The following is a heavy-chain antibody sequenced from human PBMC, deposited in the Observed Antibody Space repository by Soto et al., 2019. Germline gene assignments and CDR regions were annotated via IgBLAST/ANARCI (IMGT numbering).Heavy chain of an antibody. CDR3: ARDLLPHRPLTVTIRYYFDY. V-gene: IGHV3-33*01. CDR1: GFTFSSYG. D-gene: IGHD4-17*01. Sequence: PGGSLRLSCAASGFTFSSYGMHWVRQAPGKGLEWVAVIWYDGSNKYYADSVKGRFTISRDNSKNTLYLQMNSLRAADTAVYYCARDLLPHRPLTVTIRYYFDYWGQGTLVTVSS. J-gene: IGHJ4*02. CDR2: IWYDGSNK.